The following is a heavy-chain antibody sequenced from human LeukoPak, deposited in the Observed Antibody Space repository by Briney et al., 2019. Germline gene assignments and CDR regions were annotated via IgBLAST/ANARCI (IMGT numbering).Heavy chain of an antibody. V-gene: IGHV1-69*06. D-gene: IGHD4-17*01. CDR2: IIPIFGTA. CDR1: GGTFSSYA. CDR3: ASSYGDYVFDAFDI. Sequence: ASVKVSCKASGGTFSSYAISWVRQAPGQGREWMGGIIPIFGTANYAQKFQGRVTITADKSTSTAYMELSSLRSEDTAVYYCASSYGDYVFDAFDIWGQGTMVTVSS. J-gene: IGHJ3*02.